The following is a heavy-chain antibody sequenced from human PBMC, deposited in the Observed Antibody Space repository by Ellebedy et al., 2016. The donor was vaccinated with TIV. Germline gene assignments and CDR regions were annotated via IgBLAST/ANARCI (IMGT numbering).Heavy chain of an antibody. CDR1: GGSISSSSYY. Sequence: SETLSLXCTVSGGSISSSSYYWGWIRQPPGKGLEWIASIYHSGITHYNPSLESRVTISVDTSKNQFSLRLSSVTAADTAIYYCARLTTGSSNFDYWGQGTLVTVSS. CDR2: IYHSGIT. D-gene: IGHD1-1*01. V-gene: IGHV4-39*07. J-gene: IGHJ4*02. CDR3: ARLTTGSSNFDY.